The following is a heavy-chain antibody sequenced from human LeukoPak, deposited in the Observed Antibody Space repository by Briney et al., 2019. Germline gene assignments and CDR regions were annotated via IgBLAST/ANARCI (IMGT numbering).Heavy chain of an antibody. CDR1: GYTFTSYG. CDR3: ARVPVAARNYYYYGMDV. J-gene: IGHJ6*02. V-gene: IGHV1-18*01. CDR2: ISAYNGNT. Sequence: VASVKVSCKASGYTFTSYGISWVRQAPGQGLEWMGWISAYNGNTNYAQKLQGRVTMTTDTSTSTAYMELRSLRSDDTAVCYCARVPVAARNYYYYGMDVWGQGTTVTVSS. D-gene: IGHD6-6*01.